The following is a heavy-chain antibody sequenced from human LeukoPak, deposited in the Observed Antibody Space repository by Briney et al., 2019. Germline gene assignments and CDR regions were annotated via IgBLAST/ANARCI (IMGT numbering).Heavy chain of an antibody. V-gene: IGHV3-53*01. D-gene: IGHD3-22*01. CDR3: ASSSGYYYGLHY. CDR2: IYSGGST. Sequence: GGSLRLSCAASGFTVSSNYMSWVRQAPGKGLEWVSVIYSGGSTYYADSVKGRFTISGDNSKNTLYLQMNSLRAEDTAVYYCASSSGYYYGLHYWGQGTLVTVSS. J-gene: IGHJ4*02. CDR1: GFTVSSNY.